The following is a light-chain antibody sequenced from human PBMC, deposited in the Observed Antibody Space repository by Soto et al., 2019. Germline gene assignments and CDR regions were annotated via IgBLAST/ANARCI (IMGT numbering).Light chain of an antibody. CDR1: SSDVGGYNY. Sequence: QSVLTQPASVSGSRGQSITISCTGTSSDVGGYNYVSWYQQHPGKAPKHMIYDVSNRPSGVSNRFSGSKSGNTASLTISGLQAEDEADYYCSSYTSSSTVVFAGGTKLTVL. CDR3: SSYTSSSTVV. CDR2: DVS. V-gene: IGLV2-14*01. J-gene: IGLJ2*01.